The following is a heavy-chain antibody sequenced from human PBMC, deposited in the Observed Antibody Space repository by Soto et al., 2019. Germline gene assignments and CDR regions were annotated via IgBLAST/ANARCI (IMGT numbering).Heavy chain of an antibody. CDR3: ARGGLGVVAATGAGYYYMDV. V-gene: IGHV4-34*01. CDR2: INHSGST. Sequence: SETLSLTCAVYGGSFSGYYWSWIRQPPGRGLEWIGEINHSGSTNYNPSLKSRVTISVDTSKNQFSLKLSSVTAADTAVYYCARGGLGVVAATGAGYYYMDVWGKGTTVTVSS. CDR1: GGSFSGYY. J-gene: IGHJ6*03. D-gene: IGHD2-15*01.